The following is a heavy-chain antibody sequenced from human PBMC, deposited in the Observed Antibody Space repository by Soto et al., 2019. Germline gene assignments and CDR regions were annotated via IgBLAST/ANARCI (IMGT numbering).Heavy chain of an antibody. Sequence: QITLNESGPTVVRPTETLTLTCRFSGFSLTTSGVGVGWIRQSPGKAPEWLALIYWDDDKRYSASLKSRLTIAKDTSKNQVVLTVSDSDPTDTATYYCAHRVLRTVFALVTTTAIYFDFWGQGTPVAVSS. J-gene: IGHJ4*02. D-gene: IGHD3-3*01. CDR3: AHRVLRTVFALVTTTAIYFDF. CDR2: IYWDDDK. V-gene: IGHV2-5*02. CDR1: GFSLTTSGVG.